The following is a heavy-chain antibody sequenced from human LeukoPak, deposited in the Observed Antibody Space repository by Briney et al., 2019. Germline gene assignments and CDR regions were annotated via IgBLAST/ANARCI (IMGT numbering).Heavy chain of an antibody. D-gene: IGHD3/OR15-3a*01. CDR3: ARSGWTNWFDP. Sequence: GGSLRLSCTASGLTFSNSTMTWARQAPGKGLEWVSSISSRGNYIYYADSVKGRFTISRDNAKNSLYLQMNSLRGEDTAVYFCARSGWTNWFDPWGQGTLVTVSS. CDR1: GLTFSNST. V-gene: IGHV3-21*01. CDR2: ISSRGNYI. J-gene: IGHJ5*02.